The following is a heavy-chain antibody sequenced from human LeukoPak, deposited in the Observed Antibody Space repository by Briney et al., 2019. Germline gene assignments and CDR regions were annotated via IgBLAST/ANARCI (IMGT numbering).Heavy chain of an antibody. CDR2: ISSSSNNI. CDR1: GFTLITYS. V-gene: IGHV3-21*01. CDR3: ARAQAIPYNWFDP. Sequence: GGSLRLSCAASGFTLITYSMTWVRQAPGKGLEWVSSISSSSNNIYYAGSVKGRFTISRDNAKNSLYLQMNSLSAEDTAVYYCARAQAIPYNWFDPWGQGTLVTVSS. J-gene: IGHJ5*02. D-gene: IGHD2-21*01.